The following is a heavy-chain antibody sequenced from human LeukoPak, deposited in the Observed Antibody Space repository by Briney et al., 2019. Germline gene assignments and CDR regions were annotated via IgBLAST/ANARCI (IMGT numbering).Heavy chain of an antibody. CDR2: IWYDGGNK. J-gene: IGHJ3*02. CDR1: GFTFSSYG. V-gene: IGHV3-33*01. Sequence: GGSLRLSCAASGFTFSSYGMHWVRQAPGKGLEWVAVIWYDGGNKYYADSVKGRFTISRDNSKNTLYLQMNSLRAEDTAVYYCARAYSSGWHGGAFDIWGQGTMVTVSS. CDR3: ARAYSSGWHGGAFDI. D-gene: IGHD6-19*01.